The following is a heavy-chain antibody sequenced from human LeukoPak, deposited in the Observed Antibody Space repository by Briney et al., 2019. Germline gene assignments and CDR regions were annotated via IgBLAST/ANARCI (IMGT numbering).Heavy chain of an antibody. CDR1: GGSFSGYY. V-gene: IGHV4-34*01. D-gene: IGHD3-22*01. CDR2: TNHSGST. CDR3: ARDQYYYDSSGYYRPFDP. Sequence: SETLSLTCAVYGGSFSGYYWSWIRQPPGKGLEWIGETNHSGSTNYNPSLKSRVTISVDTSKNQFSLKLSSVTAADTAVYYCARDQYYYDSSGYYRPFDPWGQGTLVTVSS. J-gene: IGHJ5*02.